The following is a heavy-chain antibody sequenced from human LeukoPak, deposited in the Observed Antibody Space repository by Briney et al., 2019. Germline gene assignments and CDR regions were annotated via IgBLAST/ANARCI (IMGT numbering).Heavy chain of an antibody. CDR3: ARRLAVVGSNWFDP. CDR2: IYPGDSDT. Sequence: GESLKISCKGSGYSFTSYWIAWVRQMPGKGLEWMGIIYPGDSDTRYSPSFQGQITISADKSISTAYLQWSSLKASDTAMYYCARRLAVVGSNWFDPWGQGTRVTVSS. V-gene: IGHV5-51*01. CDR1: GYSFTSYW. J-gene: IGHJ5*02. D-gene: IGHD6-19*01.